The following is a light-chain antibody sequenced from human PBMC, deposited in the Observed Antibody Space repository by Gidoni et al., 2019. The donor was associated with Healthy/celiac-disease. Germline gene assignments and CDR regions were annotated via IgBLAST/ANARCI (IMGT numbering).Light chain of an antibody. CDR3: QQYGSSPRT. J-gene: IGKJ1*01. Sequence: QSVSSSYLAWYQQKPGQAPRLLIYGASSRATGIPDRFSGSGSGTDFTLTISRLEPEDFAVYYCQQYGSSPRTFXXXTKVEIK. CDR2: GAS. CDR1: QSVSSSY. V-gene: IGKV3-20*01.